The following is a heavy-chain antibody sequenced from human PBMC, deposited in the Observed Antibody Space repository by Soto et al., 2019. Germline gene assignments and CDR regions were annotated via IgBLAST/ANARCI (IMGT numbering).Heavy chain of an antibody. CDR2: IYYSGST. J-gene: IGHJ4*02. Sequence: PSETLSLTCTVSGGSISSSSYYWGWIRQPPGKGLEWIGYIYYSGSTYYNPSLKSRVTISVDTSKNQFSLKLSSVTAADTAVYYCARYSYYYDSSGYRPLDYWGQGTLVTVSS. V-gene: IGHV4-30-4*08. D-gene: IGHD3-22*01. CDR3: ARYSYYYDSSGYRPLDY. CDR1: GGSISSSSYY.